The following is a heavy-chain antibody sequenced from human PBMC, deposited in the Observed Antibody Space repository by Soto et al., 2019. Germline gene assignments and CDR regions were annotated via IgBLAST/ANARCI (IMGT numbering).Heavy chain of an antibody. CDR3: ARRKMVRGVIMRSRWFDP. D-gene: IGHD3-10*01. CDR2: INHSVST. Sequence: SETLSLTCAVYGGSFSGYYWSWIRQPPGKGLEWIGEINHSVSTNYNPSLKSRVTISVDTSKNQFSLKLSSVTAADTAVYYCARRKMVRGVIMRSRWFDPWGQGTLVTVSS. J-gene: IGHJ5*02. V-gene: IGHV4-34*01. CDR1: GGSFSGYY.